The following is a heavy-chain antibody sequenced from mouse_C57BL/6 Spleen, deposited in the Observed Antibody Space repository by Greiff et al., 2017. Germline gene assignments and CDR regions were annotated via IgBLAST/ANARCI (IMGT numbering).Heavy chain of an antibody. CDR3: ARIYYYGSSYPWYFDV. D-gene: IGHD1-1*01. Sequence: EVKLVESGGDLVKPGGSLKLSCAASGFTFRSYGMSWVRQTPDKRLELVATIISGGSYTYYPDSVKGRFTISRANAQNTQYLQMSSLKSEDTAMYYCARIYYYGSSYPWYFDVWGTGTTVTVSS. CDR1: GFTFRSYG. CDR2: IISGGSYT. J-gene: IGHJ1*03. V-gene: IGHV5-6*01.